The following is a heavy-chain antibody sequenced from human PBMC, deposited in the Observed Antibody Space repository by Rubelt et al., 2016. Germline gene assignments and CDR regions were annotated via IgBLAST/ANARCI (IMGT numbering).Heavy chain of an antibody. Sequence: ADSVKGRFTISRDNAKNSLYLQMNSLRAEDTAVYYCAKLMITFGGVIVPIDYWGQGTLVTVSS. D-gene: IGHD3-16*02. V-gene: IGHV3-21*04. J-gene: IGHJ4*02. CDR3: AKLMITFGGVIVPIDY.